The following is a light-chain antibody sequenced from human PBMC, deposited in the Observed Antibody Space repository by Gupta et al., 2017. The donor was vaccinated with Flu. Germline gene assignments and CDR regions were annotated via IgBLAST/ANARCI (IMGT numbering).Light chain of an antibody. V-gene: IGKV3-11*01. J-gene: IGKJ4*01. CDR3: QQRNALFT. CDR2: DAS. CDR1: QSVNYY. Sequence: EIVLTQSPATLSLSPGESATLSCRASQSVNYYLEWYQQRPGQAPRLLIYDASKRAIGVPFWFSGSGYETDFSLTSSPRENEDFAVYYVQQRNALFTFGGRTRLEIK.